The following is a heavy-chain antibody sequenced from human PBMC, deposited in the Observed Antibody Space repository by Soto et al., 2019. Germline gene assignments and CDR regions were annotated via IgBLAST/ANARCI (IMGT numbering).Heavy chain of an antibody. D-gene: IGHD6-13*01. J-gene: IGHJ6*02. CDR2: SDPEDGET. CDR3: ATDAYSSSWDYYYGMDV. CDR1: GYTLTELS. V-gene: IGHV1-24*01. Sequence: ASVKVSCKVSGYTLTELSMHWVRQAPGKGLEWMGGSDPEDGETIYAQKFQGRVTMTEDTSTDTAYMELSSLRSEDTAVYYCATDAYSSSWDYYYGMDVWGQGTTVTVSS.